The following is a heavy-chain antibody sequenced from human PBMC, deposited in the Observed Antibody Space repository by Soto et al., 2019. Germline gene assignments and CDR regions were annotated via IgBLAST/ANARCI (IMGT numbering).Heavy chain of an antibody. D-gene: IGHD2-8*01. CDR1: GFTFSNAW. J-gene: IGHJ6*02. V-gene: IGHV3-15*01. Sequence: PVGSLRLSCAASGFTFSNAWMSWVRQAPGKGLEWVGRIKSKTDGGTTDYAAPVKGRFTISRDDSKNTLYLQMNSLKTEDTAVYYCTTDPGTYCTNGVCYDYYYYGMDVWGQGTTVTVSS. CDR3: TTDPGTYCTNGVCYDYYYYGMDV. CDR2: IKSKTDGGTT.